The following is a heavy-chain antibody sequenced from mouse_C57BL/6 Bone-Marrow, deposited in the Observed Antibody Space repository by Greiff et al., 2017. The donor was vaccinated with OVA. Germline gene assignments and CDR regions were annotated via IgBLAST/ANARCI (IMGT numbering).Heavy chain of an antibody. CDR1: GYTFTDYY. Sequence: LVESGPELVKPGASVKISCKASGYTFTDYYINWVKQRPGQGLEWIGWIYPGSGNTKYNEKFKSKATLTVDKPSSTAYMQLSSLTSEDSAVYYCARDSSEYFDYWGQGTTLTVSS. CDR2: IYPGSGNT. V-gene: IGHV1-84*01. CDR3: ARDSSEYFDY. J-gene: IGHJ2*01. D-gene: IGHD3-2*02.